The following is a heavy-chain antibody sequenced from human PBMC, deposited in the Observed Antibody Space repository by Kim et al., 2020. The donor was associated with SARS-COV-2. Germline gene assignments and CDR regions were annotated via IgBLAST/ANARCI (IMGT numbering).Heavy chain of an antibody. D-gene: IGHD5-12*01. J-gene: IGHJ4*02. CDR3: ARTPVVRRDGYNFDY. CDR1: GGTFSSYA. V-gene: IGHV1-69*13. CDR2: IIPIFGTA. Sequence: SVKVSCKASGGTFSSYAISWVRQAPGQGFEWMGGIIPIFGTANYAQKFQGRVTITADESTSTAYMELSSLRSEDTAVYYCARTPVVRRDGYNFDYWGQGTLVTVSS.